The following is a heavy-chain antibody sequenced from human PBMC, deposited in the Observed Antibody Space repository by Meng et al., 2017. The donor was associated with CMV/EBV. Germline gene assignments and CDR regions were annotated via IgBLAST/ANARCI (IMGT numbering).Heavy chain of an antibody. D-gene: IGHD6-13*01. Sequence: QMRLVESGGGLVRPGRSLRLSCAASGLTFSDYYMSWIRQAPGKGLEWVSYISSSSSYTNYADSVKGRFTISRDNAKNSLYLQMNSLRAEDTAVYYCARAGVAAAGTFGYWGQGTLVTVSS. J-gene: IGHJ4*02. CDR1: GLTFSDYY. V-gene: IGHV3-11*05. CDR2: ISSSSSYT. CDR3: ARAGVAAAGTFGY.